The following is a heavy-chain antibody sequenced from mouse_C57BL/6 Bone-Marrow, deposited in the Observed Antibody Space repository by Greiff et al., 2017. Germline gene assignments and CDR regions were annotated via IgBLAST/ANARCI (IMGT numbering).Heavy chain of an antibody. Sequence: QVQLQQPGAELVKPGASVKLSCKASGYTFTSYWMQWVKQRPGQGLEWIGELDPSDSYTNYNQKFKGKATLTVDTSSSTAYMQLSSLTSEDSAVYYCAREAYYGSSYPFPYWGQGTLVTVSA. J-gene: IGHJ3*01. CDR1: GYTFTSYW. CDR3: AREAYYGSSYPFPY. D-gene: IGHD1-1*01. CDR2: LDPSDSYT. V-gene: IGHV1-50*01.